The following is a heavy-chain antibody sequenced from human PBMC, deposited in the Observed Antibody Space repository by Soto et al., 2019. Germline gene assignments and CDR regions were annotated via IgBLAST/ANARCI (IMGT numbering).Heavy chain of an antibody. V-gene: IGHV4-59*01. CDR2: IYYSGST. CDR3: ARAMLGYCTNGVCYHDAFDI. Sequence: ASETLSLTCTVSGGSISSYYWSWIRQPPGKGLEWIGYIYYSGSTNYNPSLKSRVTISVDTSKNQFSLKLSSVTAADTAVYYCARAMLGYCTNGVCYHDAFDIWGQGTMVTVSS. J-gene: IGHJ3*02. CDR1: GGSISSYY. D-gene: IGHD2-8*01.